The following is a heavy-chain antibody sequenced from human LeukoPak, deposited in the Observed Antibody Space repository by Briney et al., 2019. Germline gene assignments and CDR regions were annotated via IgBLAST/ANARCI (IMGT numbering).Heavy chain of an antibody. D-gene: IGHD3-3*01. CDR2: IKQDGSEK. Sequence: PGGSLRLSCAASGFTFSSYWMSWVRQAPGKGLEWVANIKQDGSEKYYVDSVKGRFTISRDNAKNSLYLQMNSLRAEDTAVYYCARAEGVSITIFGVVESGKYYYYGMDVWGQGTTVTVSS. CDR3: ARAEGVSITIFGVVESGKYYYYGMDV. J-gene: IGHJ6*02. V-gene: IGHV3-7*04. CDR1: GFTFSSYW.